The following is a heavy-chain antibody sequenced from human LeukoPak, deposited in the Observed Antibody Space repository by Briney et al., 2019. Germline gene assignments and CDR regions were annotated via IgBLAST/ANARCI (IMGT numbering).Heavy chain of an antibody. J-gene: IGHJ6*02. CDR1: GGSISTISDY. Sequence: SETLSLTCAVSGGSISTISDYWDWLRQPPGKGLEWIGYIYYSGSTNYNPSLKSRVTISVDTSKNQFSLKLSSVTAADTAVYYCARHQSTAAAGTGRDYYYYYGMDVWGQGTTVTVSS. D-gene: IGHD6-13*01. V-gene: IGHV4-61*05. CDR2: IYYSGST. CDR3: ARHQSTAAAGTGRDYYYYYGMDV.